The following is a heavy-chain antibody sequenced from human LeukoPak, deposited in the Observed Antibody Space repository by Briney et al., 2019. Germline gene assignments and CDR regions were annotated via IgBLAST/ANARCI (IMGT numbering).Heavy chain of an antibody. D-gene: IGHD2-15*01. Sequence: PSETLSLTRTVSGGSISSYYWSWIRQPPGKGLEWIGYIYYSGSTNYNPSLKSRVTISVDTSKNQFSLKLSSVTAADTAVYYCARGEGGGSINWFDPWGQGTLVTVSS. CDR3: ARGEGGGSINWFDP. CDR1: GGSISSYY. J-gene: IGHJ5*02. CDR2: IYYSGST. V-gene: IGHV4-59*01.